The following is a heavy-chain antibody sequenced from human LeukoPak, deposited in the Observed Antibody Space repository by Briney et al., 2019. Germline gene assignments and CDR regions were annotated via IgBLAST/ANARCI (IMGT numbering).Heavy chain of an antibody. CDR2: IYSGGRT. CDR3: ARDREGEYFQH. V-gene: IGHV3-53*01. J-gene: IGHJ1*01. Sequence: GGSLRLSCAASGFTVSSNYMSWVRQAPGKGLEWVSVIYSGGRTYYADSVKGRFTISRDNSKNTLYLQMNSLRAEDTAVYYCARDREGEYFQHWGQGTLVTVSS. CDR1: GFTVSSNY.